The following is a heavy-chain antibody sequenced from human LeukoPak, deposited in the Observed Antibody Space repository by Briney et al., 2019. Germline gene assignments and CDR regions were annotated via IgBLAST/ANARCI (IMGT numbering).Heavy chain of an antibody. D-gene: IGHD3-16*01. CDR3: AQEGTYGRFAY. CDR1: GDSVSTNTAA. CDR2: TYYRSKWYN. V-gene: IGHV6-1*01. Sequence: SQTLSLTCAISGDSVSTNTAAWNWFRQSPSRGLEWLGRTYYRSKWYNDYAVSVKSRISINPDTSKNHFSLQLNSVTPEDTAVYYCAQEGTYGRFAYWGQGTLVTVSS. J-gene: IGHJ4*02.